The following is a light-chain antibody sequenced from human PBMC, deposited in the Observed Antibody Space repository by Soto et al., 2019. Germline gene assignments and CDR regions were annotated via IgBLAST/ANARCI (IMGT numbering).Light chain of an antibody. CDR3: QAWDSSTPYV. V-gene: IGLV3-1*01. CDR1: KLGDKY. Sequence: SYELTQPPSVSVSPGQTASITCSGDKLGDKYACWYQQKPGQSPVMVIHQDDKRPSGIPERFSGSNSGNTATLTISGTQAMDEADYYCQAWDSSTPYVFGSGTKVTVL. CDR2: QDD. J-gene: IGLJ1*01.